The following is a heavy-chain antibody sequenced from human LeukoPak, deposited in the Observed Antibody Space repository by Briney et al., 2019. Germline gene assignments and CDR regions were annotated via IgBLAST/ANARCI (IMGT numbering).Heavy chain of an antibody. Sequence: SETLSLTCAVYGGSFSGYYWSWIRRPPGKGLEWIGEINHSGSTNYNPSLKSRVTISVDTSKNQFSLKLSSVTAADTAVYYCARYPDSSLSFDYWGQGTLVNVSS. CDR1: GGSFSGYY. V-gene: IGHV4-34*01. D-gene: IGHD6-13*01. CDR3: ARYPDSSLSFDY. CDR2: INHSGST. J-gene: IGHJ4*02.